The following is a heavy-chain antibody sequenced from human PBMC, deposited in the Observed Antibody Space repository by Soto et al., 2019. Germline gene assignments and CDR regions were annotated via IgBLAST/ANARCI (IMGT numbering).Heavy chain of an antibody. V-gene: IGHV3-23*01. J-gene: IGHJ6*04. CDR1: GFTFSPYA. CDR2: ISGSGGST. D-gene: IGHD3-10*01. Sequence: EVQLLESGGGLVQPGGSLRLSCAASGFTFSPYAMSWVRQAPGKGLEWVSSISGSGGSTHYADSVKGRFTISRDNSKGALSVQLSGLREEDTATYYCAKGLRRLLRTQYYYGLDGWCGGTTVTVSS. CDR3: AKGLRRLLRTQYYYGLDG.